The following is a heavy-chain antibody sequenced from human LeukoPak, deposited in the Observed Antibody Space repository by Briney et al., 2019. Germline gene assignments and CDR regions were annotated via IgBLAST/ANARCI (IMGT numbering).Heavy chain of an antibody. V-gene: IGHV1-2*04. CDR3: ARGPIVVVVAATPPYYYGMDV. J-gene: IGHJ6*04. Sequence: ASAKVSCKASRYTFTKYFTQWVRQGPGQGLEWMGWINPNSGGTNYAQKFQGWVTMTRDTSISTAYMELSRLRSDDTAVYYCARGPIVVVVAATPPYYYGMDVWGKGTTVTVSS. CDR1: RYTFTKYF. CDR2: INPNSGGT. D-gene: IGHD2-15*01.